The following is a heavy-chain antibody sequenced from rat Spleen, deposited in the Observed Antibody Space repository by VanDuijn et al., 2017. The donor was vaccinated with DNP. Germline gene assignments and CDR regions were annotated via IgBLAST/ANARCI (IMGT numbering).Heavy chain of an antibody. V-gene: IGHV5-7*01. CDR1: GFTFSDYN. J-gene: IGHJ1*01. D-gene: IGHD1-2*01. Sequence: EVQLVESGGGLVQPGRSLKLSCAASGFTFSDYNMAWVRQAPKKGLEWVATISYDGSSTYYRDSVKGRFTISRDNAKSTLYLQMDSLRSEDTATYYCARHGYSSYMAYWYFDFWGPGTMVTVSS. CDR2: ISYDGSST. CDR3: ARHGYSSYMAYWYFDF.